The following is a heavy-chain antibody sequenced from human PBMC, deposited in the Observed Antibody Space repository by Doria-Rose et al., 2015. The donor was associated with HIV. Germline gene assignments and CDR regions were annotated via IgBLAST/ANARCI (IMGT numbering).Heavy chain of an antibody. D-gene: IGHD6-25*01. CDR1: GGSVASCNPY. V-gene: IGHV4-39*01. CDR2: IYYSGTT. J-gene: IGHJ5*02. Sequence: QVQLQESGLGLVKPSETLSLTCTVSGGSVASCNPYWDWVRQNPWKGLEWIGTIYYSGTTYYNPSLRGRVTISLHTSKNQYSLKLISVTAADTGVYYCAKQAVNWFDPWGQGTLVTVSS. CDR3: AKQAVNWFDP.